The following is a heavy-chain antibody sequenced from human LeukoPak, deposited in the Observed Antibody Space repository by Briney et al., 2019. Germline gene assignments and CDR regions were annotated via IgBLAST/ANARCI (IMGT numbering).Heavy chain of an antibody. CDR2: ISSSGST. V-gene: IGHV3-23*01. CDR3: AKDRSVPSVGYFDS. CDR1: GFTFSSYA. D-gene: IGHD1-26*01. Sequence: PGGSLRLSCAASGFTFSSYAMTWVRQAPGKGLEWVSSISSSGSTFYADSVKGRFTITRDISKNTLNLQMNSLRAEDTAVYYCAKDRSVPSVGYFDSWGQGALVTVSS. J-gene: IGHJ4*02.